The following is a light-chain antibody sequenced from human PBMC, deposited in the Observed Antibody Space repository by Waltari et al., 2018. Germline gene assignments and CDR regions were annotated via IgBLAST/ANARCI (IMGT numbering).Light chain of an antibody. V-gene: IGLV2-23*02. Sequence: QSALTQPASVSGSPGQSITISCTGTSRDVGSYNFVSWYQQNPGKAPKIMIYEVTKRPCGVSNRFSGSKSGNTASLTISGLQAEDEADYFCSSYGSINTWLFGGGTKLTVL. J-gene: IGLJ3*02. CDR1: SRDVGSYNF. CDR2: EVT. CDR3: SSYGSINTWL.